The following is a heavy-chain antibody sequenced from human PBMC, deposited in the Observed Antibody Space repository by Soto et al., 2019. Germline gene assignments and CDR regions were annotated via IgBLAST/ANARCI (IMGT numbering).Heavy chain of an antibody. J-gene: IGHJ4*02. V-gene: IGHV3-23*01. D-gene: IGHD2-2*01. Sequence: EVQLLESGGGLVQPGGSLRLSCAASEFIFSSYVMSWVRQVPGKGLEWVSSISGSGDSTYYADSVKGRFTISRDNSKNTLYLQMNSLRAEDTAVYYCAKGLLYCITSSTCRPDYFDSWGQGTLVTVSS. CDR2: ISGSGDST. CDR1: EFIFSSYV. CDR3: AKGLLYCITSSTCRPDYFDS.